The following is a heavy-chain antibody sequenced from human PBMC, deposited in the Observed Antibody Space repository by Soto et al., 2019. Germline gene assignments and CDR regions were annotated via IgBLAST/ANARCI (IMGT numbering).Heavy chain of an antibody. CDR3: TRDGDGRMTTNPYYYYGVDV. CDR1: GGSISGYY. Sequence: SETLSLTCTVSGGSISGYYWSWIRQPPGKGLEWIGNVYYSGGAKYNPSVKRRVSISVDTSKNQFSLNLSSVTAADTAVYYCTRDGDGRMTTNPYYYYGVDVWGPGITVTGSS. CDR2: VYYSGGA. J-gene: IGHJ6*02. D-gene: IGHD2-21*02. V-gene: IGHV4-59*01.